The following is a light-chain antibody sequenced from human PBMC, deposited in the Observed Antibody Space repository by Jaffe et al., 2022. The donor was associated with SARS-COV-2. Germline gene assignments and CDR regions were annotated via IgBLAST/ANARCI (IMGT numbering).Light chain of an antibody. J-gene: IGKJ5*01. CDR3: QQFGRSRFT. V-gene: IGKV3-20*01. Sequence: ETVLTQSPGTLSLSPGERATLSCRASQSVDSSYLAWYQQKVGQAPRIVIYGASSRATGIPDRFSGSGSGTDFTLTISRLEPEDFAVYYCQQFGRSRFTFGQGTRLEIK. CDR1: QSVDSSY. CDR2: GAS.